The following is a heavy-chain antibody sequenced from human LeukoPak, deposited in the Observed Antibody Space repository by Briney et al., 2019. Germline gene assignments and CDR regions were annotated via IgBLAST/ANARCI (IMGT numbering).Heavy chain of an antibody. CDR1: GFTFSSYA. D-gene: IGHD3-3*01. V-gene: IGHV3-30*01. CDR2: ISYDGSNK. J-gene: IGHJ4*02. Sequence: GGSLRLSWAASGFTFSSYAMHWVRQAPGKGLEWVAVISYDGSNKYYADSVKGRFTISRDNSKNTLYLQMNSLRAEDTAVYYCARAPFGVVNPYYFDYWGQGTLVTVSS. CDR3: ARAPFGVVNPYYFDY.